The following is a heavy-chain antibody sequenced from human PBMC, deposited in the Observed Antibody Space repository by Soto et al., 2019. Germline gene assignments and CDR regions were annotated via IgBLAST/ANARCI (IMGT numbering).Heavy chain of an antibody. D-gene: IGHD3-10*01. CDR3: ARVQSPRWRGGFDP. V-gene: IGHV1-18*01. J-gene: IGHJ5*02. CDR2: LSAYNGNT. Sequence: QVQLVQSGAEVKKPGASVKVSCKASGYTFTSYGISWVRQAPGQGLEWMGWLSAYNGNTNYAQKLQGRVTMTTDTSTSTAYMEPRSVRSDDTSVYSCARVQSPRWRGGFDPWGQGTLVTVSS. CDR1: GYTFTSYG.